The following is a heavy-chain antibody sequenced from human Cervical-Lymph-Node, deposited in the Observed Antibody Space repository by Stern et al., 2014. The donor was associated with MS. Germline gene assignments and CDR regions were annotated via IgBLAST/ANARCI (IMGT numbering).Heavy chain of an antibody. CDR3: ARDGDSTVFDY. CDR1: GYTFTTSS. V-gene: IGHV1-3*04. D-gene: IGHD6-13*01. Sequence: QVQLVQSGAEVKKPGASVKVSCKASGYTFTTSSMHWVRQAPGQRLEWMGWINTANGDTKYSQKFQGRVTITRDTSATTAYMELRSLRSEDTAVYYCARDGDSTVFDYWGQGTLVTVSS. J-gene: IGHJ4*02. CDR2: INTANGDT.